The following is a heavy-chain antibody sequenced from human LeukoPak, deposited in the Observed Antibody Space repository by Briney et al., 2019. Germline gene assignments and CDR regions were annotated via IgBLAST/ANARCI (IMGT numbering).Heavy chain of an antibody. CDR1: GGTFSSYA. CDR2: INPNSGGT. V-gene: IGHV1-2*02. D-gene: IGHD6-13*01. J-gene: IGHJ4*02. CDR3: ARSAYSSSWFFDY. Sequence: ASVKVSCKASGGTFSSYAISWVRQAPGQGLEWMGWINPNSGGTNYAQKFQGRVTMTRDTSISTAYMELSRLRSDDTAVYYCARSAYSSSWFFDYWGQGTLVTVSS.